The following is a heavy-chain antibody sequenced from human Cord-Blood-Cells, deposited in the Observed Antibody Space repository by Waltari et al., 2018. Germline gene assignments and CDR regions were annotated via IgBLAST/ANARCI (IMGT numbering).Heavy chain of an antibody. V-gene: IGHV3-53*02. Sequence: EVQLVETGGGLIQPGGSLRLSCAASGFTVSSNYMSWVRQAPGKGLEWVSVIYSGGSTYYADSVKGRLTISRDNSKNTLYLQMNSLRAEDTAVYYCARGTVVDAFDIWGQGTMVTVSS. CDR3: ARGTVVDAFDI. CDR2: IYSGGST. J-gene: IGHJ3*02. D-gene: IGHD4-17*01. CDR1: GFTVSSNY.